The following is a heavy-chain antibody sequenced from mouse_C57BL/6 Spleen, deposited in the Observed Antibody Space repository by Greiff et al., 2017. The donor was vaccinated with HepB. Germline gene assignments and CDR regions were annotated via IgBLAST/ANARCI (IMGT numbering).Heavy chain of an antibody. D-gene: IGHD1-1*01. CDR3: ARSPFTTVVARGYFDV. Sequence: VHVKQSVAELVRPGASVKLSCTASGFNIKNTYMHWVKQRPEQGLEWIGRIDPANGNTKYAPKFQGKATITADTSSNTAYLQLSSLTSEDTAIYYCARSPFTTVVARGYFDVWGTGTTVTVSS. CDR2: IDPANGNT. V-gene: IGHV14-3*01. CDR1: GFNIKNTY. J-gene: IGHJ1*03.